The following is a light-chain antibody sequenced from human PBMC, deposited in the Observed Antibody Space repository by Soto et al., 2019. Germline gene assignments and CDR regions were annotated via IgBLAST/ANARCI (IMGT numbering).Light chain of an antibody. Sequence: ITQSPATLSVSPGERVSLSCRASQSISTNLAWYQQKPGQAPRLLIYGASTRDTHIPDRFSGTGSETEFTLSVSSLQSEDFAIYYCQQYYDWPLVTFGGGTKVDIK. CDR2: GAS. V-gene: IGKV3-15*01. CDR3: QQYYDWPLVT. CDR1: QSISTN. J-gene: IGKJ4*01.